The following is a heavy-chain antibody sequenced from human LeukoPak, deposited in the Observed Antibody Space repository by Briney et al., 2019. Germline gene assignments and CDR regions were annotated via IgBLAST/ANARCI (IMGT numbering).Heavy chain of an antibody. J-gene: IGHJ4*02. Sequence: GGSLRLSCAASGFTFSSYGMHWVRQAPGKGLEWVAVISYDGSNKYYADSVKGRFTISRDNSKNTLYLQVNRLRAEDTAKYYCAGGLAWFGDLKWALFDNWGQGTLVTVSS. CDR1: GFTFSSYG. D-gene: IGHD3-10*01. CDR2: ISYDGSNK. V-gene: IGHV3-30*03. CDR3: AGGLAWFGDLKWALFDN.